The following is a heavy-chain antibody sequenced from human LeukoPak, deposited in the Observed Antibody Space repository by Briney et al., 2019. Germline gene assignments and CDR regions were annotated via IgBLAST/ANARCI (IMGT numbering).Heavy chain of an antibody. CDR3: ARGYSYGLFDY. Sequence: GASVKVSRKASGYTFTSYAMHWVRQAPGQRLEWMGWINAGNGNTKYSQKFQGRVTITRDTSASTAYMELSSLRSEDTAVYYCARGYSYGLFDYWGQGTLVTVSS. CDR2: INAGNGNT. V-gene: IGHV1-3*01. D-gene: IGHD5-18*01. J-gene: IGHJ4*02. CDR1: GYTFTSYA.